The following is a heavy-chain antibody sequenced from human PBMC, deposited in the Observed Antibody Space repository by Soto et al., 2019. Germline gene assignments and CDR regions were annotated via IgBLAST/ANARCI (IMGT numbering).Heavy chain of an antibody. Sequence: EVQVVESGGGLVQPGGSLRLSCAASGFTFSRYDMQWVRQATGKGLEWVSAIGTAGDPYYSGSVKGRFTISRETAKTSLYLQMNNLRAGDTAVYYCARALRLYANGDCGHYYYYHGMYVWCQGTNATVS. D-gene: IGHD2-2*01. CDR1: GFTFSRYD. J-gene: IGHJ6*02. CDR3: ARALRLYANGDCGHYYYYHGMYV. CDR2: IGTAGDP. V-gene: IGHV3-13*05.